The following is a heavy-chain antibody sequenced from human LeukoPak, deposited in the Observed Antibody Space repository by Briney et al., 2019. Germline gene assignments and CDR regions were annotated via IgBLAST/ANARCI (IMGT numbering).Heavy chain of an antibody. CDR3: ARGVVVPAASNKYNWFDP. J-gene: IGHJ5*02. CDR1: GFTFSSYA. V-gene: IGHV3-64*01. CDR2: ISSNGGST. D-gene: IGHD2-2*01. Sequence: GGSLRLSCAASGFTFSSYAMHWVRQAPGKGLEYVSAISSNGGSTYYANSVKGRFTISRDNSKNTRYLQMGSLRAEDMAVYYCARGVVVPAASNKYNWFDPWGQGTLVTVSS.